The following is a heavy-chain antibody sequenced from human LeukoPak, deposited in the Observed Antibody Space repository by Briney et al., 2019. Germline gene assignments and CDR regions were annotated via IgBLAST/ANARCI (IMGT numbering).Heavy chain of an antibody. J-gene: IGHJ4*02. CDR2: ISHSRSS. CDR3: ARGACSGGSCYSYFDY. V-gene: IGHV4-34*01. Sequence: SESLSLTCAVYGGSFSGYYWSWIRQPPGKGLEWIGEISHSRSSNYNPSLKSRVTISVDTSKNQFSLKLSSVTAADTAVYYCARGACSGGSCYSYFDYWGQGTLVTV. D-gene: IGHD2-15*01. CDR1: GGSFSGYY.